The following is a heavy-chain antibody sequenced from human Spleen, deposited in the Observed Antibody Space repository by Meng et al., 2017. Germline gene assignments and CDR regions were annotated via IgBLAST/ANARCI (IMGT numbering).Heavy chain of an antibody. J-gene: IGHJ4*02. CDR3: ARGPTTMAHDFDY. D-gene: IGHD4-11*01. V-gene: IGHV4-34*01. Sequence: QVQRQAWGAGLLKPSETLSLTFVVSGGSFSDYYWSWIRQPPGKGLEWIGEINHSGSTNYNPSLESRATISVDTSQNNLSLKLSSVTAADSAVYYCARGPTTMAHDFDYWGQGTLVTVSS. CDR2: INHSGST. CDR1: GGSFSDYY.